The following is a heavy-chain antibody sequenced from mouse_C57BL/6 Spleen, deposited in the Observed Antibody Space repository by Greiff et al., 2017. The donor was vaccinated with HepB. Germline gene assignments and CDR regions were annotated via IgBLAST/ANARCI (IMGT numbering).Heavy chain of an antibody. J-gene: IGHJ4*01. Sequence: VQLQQSGPELVKPGASVKISCKASGYAFSSSWMNWVKQRPGKGLEWIGRIYPGDGDTNYNGKFKGKATLTADKSSSTAYMQLSSLTSEDSAVYVCARQGGNYDYDGYYAMDYWGQGTSVTVSS. V-gene: IGHV1-82*01. CDR3: ARQGGNYDYDGYYAMDY. CDR2: IYPGDGDT. D-gene: IGHD2-4*01. CDR1: GYAFSSSW.